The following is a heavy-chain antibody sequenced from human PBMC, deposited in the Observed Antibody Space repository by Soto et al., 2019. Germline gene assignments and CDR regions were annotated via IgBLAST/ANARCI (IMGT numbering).Heavy chain of an antibody. D-gene: IGHD3-10*01. CDR2: IYSGGST. Sequence: GGSLRLSCAASGFTVSSNYMSWVRQAPGKGLEWVSVIYSGGSTYYADSVKGRFTISRENSKNTLYLQMNSLRAEDTAVYYCTGENYYGSGSAEYYFDYWGQGTLVTVSS. V-gene: IGHV3-66*01. J-gene: IGHJ4*02. CDR3: TGENYYGSGSAEYYFDY. CDR1: GFTVSSNY.